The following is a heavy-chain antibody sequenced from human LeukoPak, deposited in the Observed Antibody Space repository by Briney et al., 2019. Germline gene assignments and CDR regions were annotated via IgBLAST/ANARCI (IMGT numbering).Heavy chain of an antibody. V-gene: IGHV3-66*01. Sequence: PGGSLRLSCAASGFTVSSNYMSWVRQAPGKGLEWVSVIYSGGSTYYADSVKGRFTISRDNSKNTLYLQMNSLGAEDTTVYYCARGDILTGSWAFDIWGQGTMVTVSS. J-gene: IGHJ3*02. D-gene: IGHD3-9*01. CDR3: ARGDILTGSWAFDI. CDR1: GFTVSSNY. CDR2: IYSGGST.